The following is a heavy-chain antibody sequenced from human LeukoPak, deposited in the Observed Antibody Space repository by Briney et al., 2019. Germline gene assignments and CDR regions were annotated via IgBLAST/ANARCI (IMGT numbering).Heavy chain of an antibody. D-gene: IGHD3-9*01. Sequence: GGSLRLSCAASGFTFSSYAMSWVRQPPGKGLEWVSSMSSRSSDIYYADSVKGRFTISRDNAKNSLYLQMNSLRAEDTAVYYCARGEVRGRYFDWLSGAAFYWGQGTLVTVSS. CDR2: MSSRSSDI. CDR1: GFTFSSYA. V-gene: IGHV3-21*01. CDR3: ARGEVRGRYFDWLSGAAFY. J-gene: IGHJ4*02.